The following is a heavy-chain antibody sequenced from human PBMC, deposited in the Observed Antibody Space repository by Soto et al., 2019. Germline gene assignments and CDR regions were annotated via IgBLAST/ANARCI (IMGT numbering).Heavy chain of an antibody. CDR3: ASWLKEAGIGGIYYYGMDV. D-gene: IGHD6-19*01. Sequence: QVQLVQSGAEVKKPGSSVKVSCKASGGTFSNYAFSWVRQAPGQGLEWLGGIMPIFGRADYAQKFRGSVTITADESTSRAHMELSGLRSEDTAVYYCASWLKEAGIGGIYYYGMDVWGQGTTVTVSS. CDR2: IMPIFGRA. V-gene: IGHV1-69*12. J-gene: IGHJ6*02. CDR1: GGTFSNYA.